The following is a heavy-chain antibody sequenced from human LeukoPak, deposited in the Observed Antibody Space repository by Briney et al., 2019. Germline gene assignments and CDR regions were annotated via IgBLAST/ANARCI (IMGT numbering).Heavy chain of an antibody. CDR1: GYTFTSYY. V-gene: IGHV1-46*01. D-gene: IGHD4-23*01. Sequence: ASVKVSCKASGYTFTSYYMHWVRQAPGQGLEWMGIINPSGGSTSYAQKFQGRVTMTRDTSTSTVYMELSSLRSEDTAVYYCARDINPTVETSHLGYWGQGTLVTVSS. J-gene: IGHJ4*02. CDR2: INPSGGST. CDR3: ARDINPTVETSHLGY.